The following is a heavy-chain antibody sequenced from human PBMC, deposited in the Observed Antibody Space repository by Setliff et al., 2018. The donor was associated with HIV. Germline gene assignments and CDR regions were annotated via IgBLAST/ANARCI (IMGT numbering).Heavy chain of an antibody. J-gene: IGHJ5*02. Sequence: PGGSLRLSCAASGFTFSSYSMNWVRQAPGKGLEWVSSISSSSSYIYYADSVKGRFTISRDNAKNSLYLQMNSLRAEDTAVYYCARSPGGTQLPSSNWFDPWGQGTLVTVSS. V-gene: IGHV3-21*01. D-gene: IGHD2-2*01. CDR1: GFTFSSYS. CDR2: ISSSSSYI. CDR3: ARSPGGTQLPSSNWFDP.